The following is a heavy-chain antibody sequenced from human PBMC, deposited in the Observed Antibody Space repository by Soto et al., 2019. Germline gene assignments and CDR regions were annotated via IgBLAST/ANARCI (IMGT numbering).Heavy chain of an antibody. V-gene: IGHV4-59*01. Sequence: SETLSLTCTVSGGSISSYYWSWIRQPPGKGLEWIGYIYYSGSTNYNPSLKSRVTISVDTSKNQFSLKLSSVTAADTAVYYCAREEAAGFGNWFDPWGQETLVTVPS. J-gene: IGHJ5*02. CDR1: GGSISSYY. D-gene: IGHD6-13*01. CDR3: AREEAAGFGNWFDP. CDR2: IYYSGST.